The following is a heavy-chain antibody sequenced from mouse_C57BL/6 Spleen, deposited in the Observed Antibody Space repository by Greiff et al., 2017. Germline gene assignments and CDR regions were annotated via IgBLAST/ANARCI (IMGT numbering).Heavy chain of an antibody. D-gene: IGHD2-3*01. CDR1: GYTFTSYW. J-gene: IGHJ4*01. V-gene: IGHV1-61*01. CDR2: IYPSDSET. CDR3: ARKGDGYYYAMDY. Sequence: VQLHQPGAELVRPGSSVKLSCKASGYTFTSYWMDWVKQRPGQGLEWIGNIYPSDSETHYNQKFKDKATLTVDKSSSTAYMQLSSLTSEDSAVYYCARKGDGYYYAMDYWGQGTSVTVSS.